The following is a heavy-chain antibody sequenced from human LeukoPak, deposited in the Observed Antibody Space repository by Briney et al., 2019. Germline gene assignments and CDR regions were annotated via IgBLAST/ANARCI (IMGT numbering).Heavy chain of an antibody. Sequence: PSETLSLTCTVSGYSISSGYYWGWIRQPPGKGLEWIGYIYYSGSTNYNPSLKSRVTISVDTSKNQFSLKLSSVTAADTAVYYCARGVGYYDSSGYYWYFDLWGRGTLVTVSS. J-gene: IGHJ2*01. CDR1: GYSISSGYY. CDR3: ARGVGYYDSSGYYWYFDL. CDR2: IYYSGST. D-gene: IGHD3-22*01. V-gene: IGHV4-61*01.